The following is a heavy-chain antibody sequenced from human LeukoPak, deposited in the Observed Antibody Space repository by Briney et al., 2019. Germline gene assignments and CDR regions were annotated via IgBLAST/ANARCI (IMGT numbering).Heavy chain of an antibody. V-gene: IGHV3-21*01. CDR1: GFTFSSYT. CDR3: ARDQRYYYDSSGHFDY. J-gene: IGHJ4*02. D-gene: IGHD3-22*01. Sequence: GGSLRLSCAASGFTFSSYTMNWVRQAPGKGLEWVSSISSSNGYIYYADSVKGRFTISRDNAKNSLYLQMNSLRAEDTAVYYCARDQRYYYDSSGHFDYWGQGALVTVSS. CDR2: ISSSNGYI.